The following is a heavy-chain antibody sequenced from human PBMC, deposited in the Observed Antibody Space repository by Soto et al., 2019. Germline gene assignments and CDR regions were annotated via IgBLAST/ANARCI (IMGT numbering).Heavy chain of an antibody. Sequence: QVQLQEPGPGLVKPSQTLSLTCTVSGGSISSGGYYWSWIRQHPGKGLEWIGYIYYSGSTYYNPSLKSRVTISVDTSKNQFSLKLSSVTAADTAVYYCARDSTYYYDSIPDAFDIWGQGTMVTVSS. D-gene: IGHD3-22*01. CDR1: GGSISSGGYY. J-gene: IGHJ3*02. CDR2: IYYSGST. CDR3: ARDSTYYYDSIPDAFDI. V-gene: IGHV4-31*03.